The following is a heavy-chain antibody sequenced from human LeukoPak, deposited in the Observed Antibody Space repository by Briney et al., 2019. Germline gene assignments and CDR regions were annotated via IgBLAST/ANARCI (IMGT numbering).Heavy chain of an antibody. CDR3: AKGGHYLFDY. CDR2: ILNEGNYK. Sequence: GGSLRLSCEGSGFTFSRHGMHWARQAPGKGLEWVAVILNEGNYKYYGDSVKGRFAISRDNFKNTTYLQMNYLRPEDTAVYFCAKGGHYLFDYWGQGARDTVSS. V-gene: IGHV3-30*18. CDR1: GFTFSRHG. D-gene: IGHD3-10*01. J-gene: IGHJ4*02.